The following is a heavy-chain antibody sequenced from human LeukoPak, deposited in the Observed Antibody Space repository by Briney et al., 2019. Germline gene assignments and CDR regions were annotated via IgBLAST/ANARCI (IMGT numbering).Heavy chain of an antibody. Sequence: GGSLRLSCAASGFTFSDHYMSWIRQAPGKGLEWVSFISSGSVTFYADSVRGRFTLSRDNGRNSLYLQMNSLRVEDTAVYYCARWAGDGSGSLDYWGQGSLVTVSS. J-gene: IGHJ4*02. V-gene: IGHV3-11*01. CDR1: GFTFSDHY. CDR2: ISSGSVT. CDR3: ARWAGDGSGSLDY. D-gene: IGHD1-26*01.